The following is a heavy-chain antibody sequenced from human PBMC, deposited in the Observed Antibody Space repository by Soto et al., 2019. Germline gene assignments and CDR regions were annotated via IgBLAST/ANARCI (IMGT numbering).Heavy chain of an antibody. Sequence: GSLRLSCVSSGFTFSTYWMSLVRQAPGKGLEWVAYMSLDGSNKDYVDSVKGRFTISRDNARNSLYLQMNSLRAEDTAVYYCAREDWYRFDPWGQGTLVTVSS. CDR3: AREDWYRFDP. CDR1: GFTFSTYW. D-gene: IGHD3-9*01. J-gene: IGHJ5*02. CDR2: MSLDGSNK. V-gene: IGHV3-7*01.